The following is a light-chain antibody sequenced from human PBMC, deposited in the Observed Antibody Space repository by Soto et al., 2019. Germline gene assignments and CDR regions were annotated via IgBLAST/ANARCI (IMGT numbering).Light chain of an antibody. Sequence: DLPMTQSPSSLSASVGDRVTITCRASQSISSYLNWYQQKPGKAPKLLISVTSTLQSGVPSRFSGSASGTAFTLIISSLQPEDFATYYCQQSYNTPLTFGGGTKGEVK. CDR1: QSISSY. V-gene: IGKV1-39*01. J-gene: IGKJ4*01. CDR2: VTS. CDR3: QQSYNTPLT.